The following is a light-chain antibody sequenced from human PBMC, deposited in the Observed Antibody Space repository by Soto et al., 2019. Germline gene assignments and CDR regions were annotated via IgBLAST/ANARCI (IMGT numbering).Light chain of an antibody. CDR2: DAS. J-gene: IGKJ4*01. V-gene: IGKV3-11*01. CDR3: QQRSNWPPKLT. Sequence: EIVLTQSPATLSLSPGERATLSCRASQSVSSYLAWYQQEPGQAPRLLIYDASNRATGIPARFSGSGSGTDFTLTISSLEPEDFAVYYCQQRSNWPPKLTFGGGTKVEIK. CDR1: QSVSSY.